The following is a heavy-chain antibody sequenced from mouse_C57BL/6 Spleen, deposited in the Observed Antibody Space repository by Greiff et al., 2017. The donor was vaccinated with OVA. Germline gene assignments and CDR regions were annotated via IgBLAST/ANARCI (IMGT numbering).Heavy chain of an antibody. J-gene: IGHJ3*01. Sequence: EVNLVESGGGLVKPGGSLKLSCAASGFTFSDYGMHWVRQAPEKGLEWVAYISSGSSTIYYADTVKGRFTISRDNATNTLFLQMTSLRSEDTAMYYGARTYYDYDEGFAYWGQGTLVTVSA. V-gene: IGHV5-17*01. CDR1: GFTFSDYG. CDR3: ARTYYDYDEGFAY. D-gene: IGHD2-4*01. CDR2: ISSGSSTI.